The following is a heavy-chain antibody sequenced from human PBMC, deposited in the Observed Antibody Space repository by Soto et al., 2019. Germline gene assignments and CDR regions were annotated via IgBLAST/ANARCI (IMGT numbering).Heavy chain of an antibody. V-gene: IGHV3-48*01. Sequence: EVQLVESGGGLVQPGGSLRLSCAASGFTFSSDSMNWVRQAPGKGLEWVSYISSSSSTIYYADSVKGRFTISRDNAKNSLYLQMNSLRAEDTAVYYCARDGGDSSSWYFAFDIWGQGTMVTVSS. CDR2: ISSSSSTI. CDR3: ARDGGDSSSWYFAFDI. CDR1: GFTFSSDS. J-gene: IGHJ3*02. D-gene: IGHD6-13*01.